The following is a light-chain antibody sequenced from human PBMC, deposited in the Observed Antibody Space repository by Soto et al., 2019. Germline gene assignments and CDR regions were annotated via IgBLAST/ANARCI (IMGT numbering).Light chain of an antibody. CDR1: QTISTY. CDR3: QQYDILPIT. J-gene: IGKJ4*01. CDR2: AAS. V-gene: IGKV1-33*01. Sequence: DIQMTQSPSSLSASVGDRVTITCRASQTISTYLNWYQRKPGKAPKLLIHAASSLQSGVPSRFSGSGSGTDFTFTITSLQPEDIATYYCQQYDILPITFGGGTKVDIK.